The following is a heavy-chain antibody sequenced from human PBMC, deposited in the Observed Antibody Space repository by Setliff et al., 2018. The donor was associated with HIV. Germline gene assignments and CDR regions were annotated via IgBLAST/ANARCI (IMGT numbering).Heavy chain of an antibody. V-gene: IGHV1-24*01. Sequence: ASVKVSCKTSGYMFIAYGMSWVRRAPGQGLEWMGGFDPEDGETIYAQKFQGRVTMTEDTSTDTAYMELSSLRSEDTAVYYCATPGWVAAPREYFQHWGQGTLVTVSS. CDR3: ATPGWVAAPREYFQH. J-gene: IGHJ1*01. CDR2: FDPEDGET. CDR1: GYMFIAYG. D-gene: IGHD2-15*01.